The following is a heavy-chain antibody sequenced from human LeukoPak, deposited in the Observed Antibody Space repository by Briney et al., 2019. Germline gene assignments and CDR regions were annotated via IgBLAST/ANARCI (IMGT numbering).Heavy chain of an antibody. V-gene: IGHV3-74*01. CDR1: GFTFSSYW. CDR2: INSDGSST. J-gene: IGHJ6*02. Sequence: GGSLRLSCAASGFTFSSYWMHWVRQAPGKGLVWVSRINSDGSSTSYADSVKGRFTISRDNAKNSLYLQMNSLRAEDTAVYYCARGYTEMASAYGMDVWGQGTTVTVSS. D-gene: IGHD3-16*02. CDR3: ARGYTEMASAYGMDV.